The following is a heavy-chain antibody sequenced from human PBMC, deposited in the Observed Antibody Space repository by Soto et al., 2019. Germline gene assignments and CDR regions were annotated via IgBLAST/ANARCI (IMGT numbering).Heavy chain of an antibody. Sequence: ASVKVSCKASGYTFTGYYMHWVRQAPGQGLEWMGWINPNSGGTNYAQKFQGWVTMTRDTSISTAYMELSRLRSDDTAVYYCATTTPSYYYDSSGYYGMDVWGQGTTVTVSS. J-gene: IGHJ6*02. V-gene: IGHV1-2*04. CDR2: INPNSGGT. CDR3: ATTTPSYYYDSSGYYGMDV. D-gene: IGHD3-22*01. CDR1: GYTFTGYY.